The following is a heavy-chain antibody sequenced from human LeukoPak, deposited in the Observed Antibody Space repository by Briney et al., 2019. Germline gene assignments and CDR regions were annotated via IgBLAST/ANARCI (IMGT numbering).Heavy chain of an antibody. J-gene: IGHJ4*02. Sequence: SETLSLTCSVPGGSISSYYWTWIRQPPGKVLERIGYIYYSGSTNYNPSLTSRVSISVDTSKNQFALKLSSVTAPDTAVHCSARTAQRTFLDYWGQGTLVTVSS. D-gene: IGHD1-1*01. CDR1: GGSISSYY. CDR2: IYYSGST. V-gene: IGHV4-59*01. CDR3: ARTAQRTFLDY.